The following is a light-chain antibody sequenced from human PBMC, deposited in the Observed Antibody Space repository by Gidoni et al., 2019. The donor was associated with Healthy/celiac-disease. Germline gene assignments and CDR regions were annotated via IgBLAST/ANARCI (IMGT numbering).Light chain of an antibody. Sequence: IVMTQYPDSLAVSPGERATINCKSSQSVLYSSNNKNYLAWYQQKPGPPPKLLIYWASTRESGVPDRFSGSGSGTDFTLTISSLQAEDVAVYYCQQYYSTPPWTFGQGTKVEIK. CDR1: QSVLYSSNNKNY. CDR3: QQYYSTPPWT. CDR2: WAS. V-gene: IGKV4-1*01. J-gene: IGKJ1*01.